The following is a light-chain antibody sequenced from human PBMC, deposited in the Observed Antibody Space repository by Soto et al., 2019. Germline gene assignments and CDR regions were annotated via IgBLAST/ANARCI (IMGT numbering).Light chain of an antibody. J-gene: IGKJ1*01. V-gene: IGKV1-5*03. CDR3: QHYNSYSEA. CDR1: QSISSW. Sequence: DIQMTHSPSTLSASVGFRFNITCRASQSISSWLAWYQKKPGKAPKLLIYKASSLESGVPSRLRGSGYGTELTITISSMQTDDFETYYCQHYNSYSEAFGHGTKVDI. CDR2: KAS.